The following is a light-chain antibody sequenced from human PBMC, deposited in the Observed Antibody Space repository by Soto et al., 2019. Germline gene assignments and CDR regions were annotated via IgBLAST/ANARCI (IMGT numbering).Light chain of an antibody. CDR2: GAS. CDR3: QQYDKRPLT. CDR1: QSVSSD. J-gene: IGKJ1*01. Sequence: EIVMTQSPATLSVSPGERATLSCRASQSVSSDLAWYQHKPGQAPRLLIYGASTRATGIPARFSGRGSGTEFTLTISSLQSVYFAAYYCQQYDKRPLTFGQGTKVEIK. V-gene: IGKV3-15*01.